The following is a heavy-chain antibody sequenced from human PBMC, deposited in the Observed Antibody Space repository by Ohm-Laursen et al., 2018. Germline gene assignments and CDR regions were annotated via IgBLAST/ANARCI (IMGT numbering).Heavy chain of an antibody. CDR3: ARDENRAHFI. D-gene: IGHD2/OR15-2a*01. Sequence: SLRLSCAASGLTFSSYWMSWVRQAPGKGLEWVADISQDASEKQYVDSVRGRFTISRDNAKKSLYLQMNSLTAEDTAVYYCARDENRAHFIWGQGTLVTVSS. V-gene: IGHV3-7*01. J-gene: IGHJ4*02. CDR2: ISQDASEK. CDR1: GLTFSSYW.